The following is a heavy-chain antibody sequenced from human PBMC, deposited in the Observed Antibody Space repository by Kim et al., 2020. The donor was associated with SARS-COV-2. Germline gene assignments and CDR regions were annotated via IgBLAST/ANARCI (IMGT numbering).Heavy chain of an antibody. CDR3: ATVYSFGLITTTFDY. J-gene: IGHJ4*02. CDR1: GGSISSSSYY. D-gene: IGHD4-4*01. Sequence: SETLSLTCTLSGGSISSSSYYWGWIRQPPGKGLEWIGSIYYSGSTYYNPSLKSRVTISVDTSKNQFSLKLSSVTAADTAVYYCATVYSFGLITTTFDYWGQGTLVTVSS. CDR2: IYYSGST. V-gene: IGHV4-39*01.